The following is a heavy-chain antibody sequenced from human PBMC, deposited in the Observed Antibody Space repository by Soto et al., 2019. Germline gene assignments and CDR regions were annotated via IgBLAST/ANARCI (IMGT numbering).Heavy chain of an antibody. CDR3: ARVRPGYSYGYPNWFDP. D-gene: IGHD5-18*01. CDR1: GFAFNIYE. V-gene: IGHV3-48*03. J-gene: IGHJ5*02. CDR2: ISTSGTTI. Sequence: GGSLRLSCAASGFAFNIYEMYWVRQAPGKXLEWVSYISTSGTTIYYADSVKGRFTISRDNAKNSLYLQMNSLRAEDTAVYFCARVRPGYSYGYPNWFDPWGQGTLVTVSS.